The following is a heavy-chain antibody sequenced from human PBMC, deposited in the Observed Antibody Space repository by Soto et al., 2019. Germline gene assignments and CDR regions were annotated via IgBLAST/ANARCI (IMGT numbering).Heavy chain of an antibody. D-gene: IGHD3-22*01. V-gene: IGHV4-59*13. CDR3: ARVPDYDSSGYYGFGFNY. CDR1: GGSISSYY. Sequence: SETLSLTCTVSGGSISSYYWSWIRQPPGKGLEWIGYIYYSGSTNYNPSLKSRVTISVDTSKNQFSLKLSSVTAADTAVYYCARVPDYDSSGYYGFGFNYWGQGTLVTVSS. J-gene: IGHJ4*02. CDR2: IYYSGST.